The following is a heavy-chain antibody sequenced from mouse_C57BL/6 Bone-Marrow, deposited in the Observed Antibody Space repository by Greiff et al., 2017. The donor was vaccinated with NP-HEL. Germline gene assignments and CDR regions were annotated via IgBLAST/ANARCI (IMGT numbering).Heavy chain of an antibody. Sequence: EVKVVESGGDLVKPGGSLKLSCAASGFTFSSYGMSWVRQTPDKRLEWVATISSGGSYTYYPDSVKGRFTISRDNAKNTLYLQMSSLKSEDTAMYYCARDYERVYYAMDYWGQGTSVTVSS. D-gene: IGHD2-4*01. CDR3: ARDYERVYYAMDY. J-gene: IGHJ4*01. V-gene: IGHV5-6*01. CDR2: ISSGGSYT. CDR1: GFTFSSYG.